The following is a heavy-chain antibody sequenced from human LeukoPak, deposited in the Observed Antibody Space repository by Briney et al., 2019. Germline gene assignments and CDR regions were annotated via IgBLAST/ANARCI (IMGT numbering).Heavy chain of an antibody. CDR1: GYTFTAYY. CDR3: ARESGGNWAFDY. V-gene: IGHV1-2*02. Sequence: ASVMVSCKASGYTFTAYYIHWVRQAPGDGLEWMGWINPKSGDTNYAQKFQDRVTMTRDTSTTTAYMELRRLRSDDTAVYYCARESGGNWAFDYWGQGTLVTVSS. J-gene: IGHJ4*02. D-gene: IGHD4-23*01. CDR2: INPKSGDT.